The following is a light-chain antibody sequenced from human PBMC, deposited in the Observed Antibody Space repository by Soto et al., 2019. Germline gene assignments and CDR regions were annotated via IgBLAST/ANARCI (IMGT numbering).Light chain of an antibody. Sequence: EIVLTQSPGTLSLSPWEGVTPSCRAGQSVSSSQLAWYQQKPGQAPRLLVYGASSRATGIPERFSGSVSEPDFTLSISILEPHACAAYYSQHDVNSPLAFRQGTRLEIK. V-gene: IGKV3-20*01. CDR3: QHDVNSPLA. CDR1: QSVSSSQ. J-gene: IGKJ5*01. CDR2: GAS.